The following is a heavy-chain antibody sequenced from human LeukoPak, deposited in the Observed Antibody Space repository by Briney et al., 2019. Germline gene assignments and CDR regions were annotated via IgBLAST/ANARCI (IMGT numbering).Heavy chain of an antibody. V-gene: IGHV5-51*01. CDR1: GYRFSSYW. D-gene: IGHD1-26*01. CDR2: IYPGDSDT. Sequence: GESLKISCEGSGYRFSSYWIVWVRQMPGKGLEWMAIIYPGDSDTRISPSFQGQVTISADKSSNTAYLQWSSLKASDTAMYYCARPGGSYGSDFDFWGQGTLVTVSS. CDR3: ARPGGSYGSDFDF. J-gene: IGHJ4*02.